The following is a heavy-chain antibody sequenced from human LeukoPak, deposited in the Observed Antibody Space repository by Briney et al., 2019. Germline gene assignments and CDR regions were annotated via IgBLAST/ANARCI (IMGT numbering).Heavy chain of an antibody. CDR2: ISGSGGST. Sequence: PGGSLRLSCAASGFTFSSYAMSWVRQAPGKGLEWVSAISGSGGSTYYADSVKGRFTLSRDNSKNTLYLQMNSLRAEDTAVYYCAKERERVLRYFDWLPTFDYWGQGTLVTVSS. V-gene: IGHV3-23*01. CDR3: AKERERVLRYFDWLPTFDY. J-gene: IGHJ4*02. D-gene: IGHD3-9*01. CDR1: GFTFSSYA.